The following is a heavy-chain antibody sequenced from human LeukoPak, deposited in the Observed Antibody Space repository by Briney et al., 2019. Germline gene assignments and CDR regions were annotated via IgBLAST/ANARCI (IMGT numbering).Heavy chain of an antibody. V-gene: IGHV1-2*02. CDR2: INPNSGGT. J-gene: IGHJ4*02. Sequence: GASVKVSCMASGYTFTGYYMHWARQAPGQGLEWMGWINPNSGGTNYAQKFQGRVTMTRDTSISTAYMELSRLRSDDTAVYYCARVPKTPGSYDYWGQGTLVTVSS. D-gene: IGHD3-10*01. CDR3: ARVPKTPGSYDY. CDR1: GYTFTGYY.